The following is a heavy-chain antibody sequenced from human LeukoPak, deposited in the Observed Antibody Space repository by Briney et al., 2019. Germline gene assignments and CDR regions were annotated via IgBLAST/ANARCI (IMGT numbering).Heavy chain of an antibody. CDR1: GSSISSYY. D-gene: IGHD3-3*01. V-gene: IGHV4-59*01. CDR3: ARVDFPYYFDY. J-gene: IGHJ4*02. CDR2: IYYSGST. Sequence: PSETLSLTCTVSGSSISSYYWSWIRQPPGKGLEWIGYIYYSGSTNYNPSLKSRVTISVDTSKNQFSLKLSSVTAADTAVYYCARVDFPYYFDYWGQGTLVTVSS.